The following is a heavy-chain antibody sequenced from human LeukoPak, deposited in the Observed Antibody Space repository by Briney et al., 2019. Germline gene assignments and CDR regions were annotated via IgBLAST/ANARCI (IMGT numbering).Heavy chain of an antibody. D-gene: IGHD6-6*01. V-gene: IGHV3-15*01. J-gene: IGHJ4*02. CDR1: GFSFSNAW. Sequence: GGSLRLSCAASGFSFSNAWRSWVRQAPGKGLEWVGRIKSKTDGGTTEYAAPVKGRLNISRDDSKNTLYLQMNSLKTEDTAVYYCATDSSSSSYYWGQGTLVTVSS. CDR2: IKSKTDGGTT. CDR3: ATDSSSSSYY.